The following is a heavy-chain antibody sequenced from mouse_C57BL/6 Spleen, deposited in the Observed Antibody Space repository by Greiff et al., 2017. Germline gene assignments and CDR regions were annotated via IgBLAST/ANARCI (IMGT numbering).Heavy chain of an antibody. CDR1: GYTFTDYY. CDR2: IYPGSGNT. J-gene: IGHJ1*03. Sequence: QVQLQQSGPELVKPGASVKISCKASGYTFTDYYINWVKQRPGQGLEWIGWIYPGSGNTKYNEKFKGKATLTVDTSSSTAYMPLSSLTSEDSAVYFCARSPYYYGSRHWYFDVWGTGTTVTVSS. D-gene: IGHD1-1*01. V-gene: IGHV1-84*01. CDR3: ARSPYYYGSRHWYFDV.